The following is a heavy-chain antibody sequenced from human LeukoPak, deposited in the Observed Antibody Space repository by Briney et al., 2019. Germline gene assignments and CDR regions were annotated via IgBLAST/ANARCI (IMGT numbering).Heavy chain of an antibody. CDR2: IYTNGSP. CDR3: ARALGPYYFDY. J-gene: IGHJ4*02. V-gene: IGHV4-4*07. CDR1: GGSISYYY. Sequence: SETLSLTCTVSGGSISYYYWNWIRQPPGKGLEWIGRIYTNGSPNYNPSLQSRVTMSVDTSKNQFSLKLKSVTAADTAVYYCARALGPYYFDYWGQGTLVTVSS.